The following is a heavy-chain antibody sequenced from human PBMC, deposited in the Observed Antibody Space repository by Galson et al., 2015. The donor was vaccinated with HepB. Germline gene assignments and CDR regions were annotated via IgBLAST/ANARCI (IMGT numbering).Heavy chain of an antibody. D-gene: IGHD2-15*01. J-gene: IGHJ5*02. V-gene: IGHV3-33*01. CDR2: IWNDGHEK. Sequence: SLRLSCAASGFIFNNHGMHWVRQTPGKGLEWVAVIWNDGHEKHYADSVKGRFTISRDNSDNTVYLQMNSLRVEDTALYYCGRDHASGWSWFDRWGQGTRVTVSS. CDR1: GFIFNNHG. CDR3: GRDHASGWSWFDR.